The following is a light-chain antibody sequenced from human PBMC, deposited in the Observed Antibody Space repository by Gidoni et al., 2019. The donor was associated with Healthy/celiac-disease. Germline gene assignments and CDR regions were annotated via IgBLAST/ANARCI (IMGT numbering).Light chain of an antibody. Sequence: QSVLTQPPSVSAAPGQKVTISCSGSSPNIWNNYVSWYQQLPGTAPKLLIYENNKRPSGIPDRFSGSKSGTSATLGITGLQTGDEADYYCGTWDSSLSAVVFGGGTKLTVL. CDR1: SPNIWNNY. V-gene: IGLV1-51*02. CDR3: GTWDSSLSAVV. J-gene: IGLJ2*01. CDR2: ENN.